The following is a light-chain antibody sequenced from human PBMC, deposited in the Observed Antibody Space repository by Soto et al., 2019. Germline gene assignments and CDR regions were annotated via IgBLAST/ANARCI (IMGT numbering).Light chain of an antibody. Sequence: QSVLTQPPSVSGAPGQRVTISCTGSTSNIGAGYDVHWYQQLPGSAPKLLIYNDFNRPSGSPGRFSGSKSGTSASLAVTGLQAEDEADYYCQSYDSSLSGYVVFGGGTKVTVL. CDR1: TSNIGAGYD. J-gene: IGLJ2*01. CDR3: QSYDSSLSGYVV. V-gene: IGLV1-40*01. CDR2: NDF.